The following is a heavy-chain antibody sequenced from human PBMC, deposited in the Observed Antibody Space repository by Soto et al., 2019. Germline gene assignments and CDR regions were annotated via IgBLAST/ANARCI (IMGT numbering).Heavy chain of an antibody. CDR1: GFSFSSYG. D-gene: IGHD6-19*01. CDR2: IWYDGSNK. V-gene: IGHV3-33*01. J-gene: IGHJ3*02. Sequence: GGCLGLSCPASGFSFSSYGVHGVRQDPGKGLEWVAVIWYDGSNKYYADSVKGRFTISRDNSKNTLYLQMNSLRAEDTAVYYCARDLIAVAGLDAFDIWGQGTMVTVSS. CDR3: ARDLIAVAGLDAFDI.